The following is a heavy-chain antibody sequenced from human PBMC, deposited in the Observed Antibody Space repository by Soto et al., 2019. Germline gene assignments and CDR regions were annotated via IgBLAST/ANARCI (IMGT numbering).Heavy chain of an antibody. CDR3: ARGRTVRNYADDSSDYFYFFDY. J-gene: IGHJ4*02. D-gene: IGHD3-22*01. Sequence: SETLSLTCTVSGDSISTFYWGWMRQSPGKELEWIGYVYYTGSTNYNPSLKSRVTISVDRSKNQFSLKLTSANTADTAVYYCARGRTVRNYADDSSDYFYFFDYWGQGTQVTVSS. V-gene: IGHV4-59*01. CDR1: GDSISTFY. CDR2: VYYTGST.